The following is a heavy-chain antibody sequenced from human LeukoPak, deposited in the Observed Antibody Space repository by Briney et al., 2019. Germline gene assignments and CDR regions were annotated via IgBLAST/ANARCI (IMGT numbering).Heavy chain of an antibody. CDR2: VNHSGST. CDR1: GGSFSGYY. Sequence: SETLSLTCAVYGGSFSGYYRSWIRQPPGKGLEWIGEVNHSGSTNYDPSLKSRVTISVDTSKNQFSLKLSSVTAADTAVYYCARRWVYDKRAFDAWGQGTMVTVSS. V-gene: IGHV4-34*01. J-gene: IGHJ3*01. D-gene: IGHD3-16*01. CDR3: ARRWVYDKRAFDA.